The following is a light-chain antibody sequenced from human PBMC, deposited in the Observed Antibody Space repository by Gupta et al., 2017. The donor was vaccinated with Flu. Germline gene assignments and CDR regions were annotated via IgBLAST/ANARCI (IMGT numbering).Light chain of an antibody. CDR1: QVISNW. V-gene: IGKV1D-12*01. CDR2: ATS. Sequence: DVQMTQSPSSVSASVGDRVTITCRATQVISNWLAWYQQKPGKAPKLLIYATSTVQSGVPSRFSGSGSGTXFTLTIXSRQPQDFATYYCQQANSFPITFGXGTKVEIK. CDR3: QQANSFPIT. J-gene: IGKJ4*01.